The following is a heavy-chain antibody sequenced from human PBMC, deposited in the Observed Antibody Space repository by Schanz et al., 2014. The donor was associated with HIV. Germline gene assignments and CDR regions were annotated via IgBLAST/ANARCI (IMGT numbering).Heavy chain of an antibody. Sequence: VHLVESGGGLIKPGRSQRLSCTSSGFMFGDYAMSWFRQAPGKGPEWVGFIRSKAYGGTTGYAASVKGRFIISRDDSNNIAYLEVNSLRVEDTAIYYCTRVITRWFGEARYASDVWGQGTTVIVSS. CDR1: GFMFGDYA. V-gene: IGHV3-49*05. J-gene: IGHJ6*02. CDR2: IRSKAYGGTT. CDR3: TRVITRWFGEARYASDV. D-gene: IGHD3-10*01.